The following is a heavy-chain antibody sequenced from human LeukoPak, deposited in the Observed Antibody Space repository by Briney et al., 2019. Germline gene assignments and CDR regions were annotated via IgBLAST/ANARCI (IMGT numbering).Heavy chain of an antibody. D-gene: IGHD1-7*01. CDR2: IYTSGST. CDR3: ARNWNYIDY. V-gene: IGHV4-61*02. CDR1: GGSISSGSYY. Sequence: SETLSLTCTVSGGSISSGSYYWSWIRQPAGKGLEWIGRIYTSGSTNYNPSLKSRVTMSVDTSKNQFSLKLSSVTAADTAVYYCARNWNYIDYWGRGTLVTVSS. J-gene: IGHJ4*02.